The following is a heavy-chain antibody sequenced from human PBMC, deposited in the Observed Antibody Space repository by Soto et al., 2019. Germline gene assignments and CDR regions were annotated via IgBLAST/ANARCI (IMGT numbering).Heavy chain of an antibody. J-gene: IGHJ4*02. CDR3: AKMEGMDPWAYSFDY. D-gene: IGHD2-2*03. CDR1: GFTFSDFA. CDR2: IYGGGNGP. V-gene: IGHV3-23*01. Sequence: EVQVLESGGGLVQPGGSLRLSCAATGFTFSDFAMSWVRQAPGKGLEWVSRIYGGGNGPHYADSVKGRVTISRDNSKNTLYLQMTRPRAEDTAVYYCAKMEGMDPWAYSFDYWGQGTLVTVSS.